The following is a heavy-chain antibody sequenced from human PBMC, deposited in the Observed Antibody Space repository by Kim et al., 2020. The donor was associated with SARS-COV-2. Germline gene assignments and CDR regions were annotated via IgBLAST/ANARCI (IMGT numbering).Heavy chain of an antibody. CDR3: ARVGLSGYTVDY. Sequence: GGSLRLSCAASGFTFSIYSIDWVRRAPGKGLEWIIYISSTSRNIYYADSVKGRFTVSRDNAENSVYLQMDSMTDEDTAIYYCARVGLSGYTVDYWGQGTPITVSS. CDR1: GFTFSIYS. D-gene: IGHD2-2*02. CDR2: ISSTSRNI. V-gene: IGHV3-48*02. J-gene: IGHJ4*02.